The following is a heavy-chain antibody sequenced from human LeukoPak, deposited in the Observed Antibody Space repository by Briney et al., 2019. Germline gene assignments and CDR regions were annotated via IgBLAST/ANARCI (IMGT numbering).Heavy chain of an antibody. CDR2: ISPDGRNI. D-gene: IGHD1-7*01. CDR1: GFTLSDYW. J-gene: IGHJ4*02. Sequence: GGSLRLSCAASGFTLSDYWMNWVRQVPGKGPVWVSHISPDGRNIAYADSVKGRFTISRDSAKNTLYLKMNSLRVGDTAVYYCVRDGGGTTPYDCWGQGTLVTVSS. CDR3: VRDGGGTTPYDC. V-gene: IGHV3-74*01.